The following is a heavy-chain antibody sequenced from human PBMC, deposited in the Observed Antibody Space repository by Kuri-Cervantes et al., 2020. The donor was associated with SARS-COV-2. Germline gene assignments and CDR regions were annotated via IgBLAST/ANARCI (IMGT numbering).Heavy chain of an antibody. J-gene: IGHJ4*02. Sequence: LSLTCAASGFTFSRYAMHWVRQAPGKGLEWVAVISYDGSNKDYIASGKGRFTISRDNSQNTLYLHMKSLRSEDTAMYYCAKDRVGVQDFWGQGTLVTVSS. D-gene: IGHD2-21*01. CDR2: ISYDGSNK. V-gene: IGHV3-30-3*01. CDR3: AKDRVGVQDF. CDR1: GFTFSRYA.